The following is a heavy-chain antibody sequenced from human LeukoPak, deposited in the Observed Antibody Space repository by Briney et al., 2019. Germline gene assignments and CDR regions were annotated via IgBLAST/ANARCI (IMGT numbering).Heavy chain of an antibody. CDR1: GGSFSGYY. Sequence: PSETLSLTCAVYGGSFSGYYWSWIRQPPGKGLEWIGEINHSGSPNYNPSLKSRVTISVDTSKNQFSLKLSSVTAADTAVYYCARGGDIVVVVAATGAFDIWGQGTMVTVSS. D-gene: IGHD2-15*01. CDR2: INHSGSP. V-gene: IGHV4-34*01. CDR3: ARGGDIVVVVAATGAFDI. J-gene: IGHJ3*02.